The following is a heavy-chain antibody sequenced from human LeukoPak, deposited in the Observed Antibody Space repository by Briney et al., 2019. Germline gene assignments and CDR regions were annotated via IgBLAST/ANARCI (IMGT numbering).Heavy chain of an antibody. J-gene: IGHJ6*02. V-gene: IGHV3-48*04. CDR3: AKNPGRPKVVAANYYYYYGMDV. CDR2: ISSSSSTI. Sequence: GGSLRLSCAASGFTVTSKHMNWVRQAPGKGLEWVSYISSSSSTIYYADSVKGRFTISRDNAKNSLYLQMNSLRAEDTAVYYCAKNPGRPKVVAANYYYYYGMDVWGQGTTVTVSS. D-gene: IGHD2-15*01. CDR1: GFTVTSKH.